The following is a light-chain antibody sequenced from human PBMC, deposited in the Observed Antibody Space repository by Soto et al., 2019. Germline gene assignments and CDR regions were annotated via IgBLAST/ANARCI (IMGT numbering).Light chain of an antibody. CDR1: QSVSHY. Sequence: ETVLTQSPATLSLSPGERATLSCRTSQSVSHYLAWYQQKPGQAPRLLIYDASNRATGIPARFSGSGSGTDFTLTISSLEPEDFAVYYCRQRKNWPPLTFGGGTKVEMK. CDR3: RQRKNWPPLT. CDR2: DAS. V-gene: IGKV3-11*01. J-gene: IGKJ4*01.